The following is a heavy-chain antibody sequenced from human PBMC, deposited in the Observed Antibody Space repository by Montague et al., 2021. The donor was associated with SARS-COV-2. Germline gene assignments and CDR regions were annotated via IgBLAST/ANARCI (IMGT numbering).Heavy chain of an antibody. Sequence: SETLSLTCAISGGSFSNYYWSWIRQPPGKGLEWIGEVNQSGTTIYNPSVKSGVTTSEDTSKNQCYLRMNSVTAADTAVYYCARGRRSVVVPGPGPAGRAFDIWGQGTMVTVSS. J-gene: IGHJ3*02. CDR2: VNQSGTT. CDR1: GGSFSNYY. V-gene: IGHV4-34*01. D-gene: IGHD2-2*01. CDR3: ARGRRSVVVPGPGPAGRAFDI.